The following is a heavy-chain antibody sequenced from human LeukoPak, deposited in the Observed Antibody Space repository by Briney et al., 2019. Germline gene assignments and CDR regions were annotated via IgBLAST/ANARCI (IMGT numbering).Heavy chain of an antibody. Sequence: SVKVSCKASGGTFSSYAISWVRQAPGKGLEWMGGIIPIFGTANYAQKFQGRVTITADESTSTAYMELSSLRSEDTAVYYCASRSAGSFDPNYYYGMDVWGQGTTVTVSS. CDR2: IIPIFGTA. V-gene: IGHV1-69*13. J-gene: IGHJ6*02. CDR1: GGTFSSYA. D-gene: IGHD2-15*01. CDR3: ASRSAGSFDPNYYYGMDV.